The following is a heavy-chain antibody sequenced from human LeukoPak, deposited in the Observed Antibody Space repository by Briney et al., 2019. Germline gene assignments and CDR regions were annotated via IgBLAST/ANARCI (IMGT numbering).Heavy chain of an antibody. CDR1: GYTLTRLS. Sequence: ASVKVSCKAPGYTLTRLSIHWVRQPSGKGLEWMGAFDPEDGETIYAQEFQGRATMTANTSADTAYMELSSLTSDDTAVYYCVTDPYTTTDDNNFEPQGAYWGQGTLVTVSS. V-gene: IGHV1-24*01. CDR2: FDPEDGET. D-gene: IGHD5-24*01. CDR3: VTDPYTTTDDNNFEPQGAY. J-gene: IGHJ4*02.